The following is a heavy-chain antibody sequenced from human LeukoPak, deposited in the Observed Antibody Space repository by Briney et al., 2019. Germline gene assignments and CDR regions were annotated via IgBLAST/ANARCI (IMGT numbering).Heavy chain of an antibody. CDR2: IKQEGNDK. CDR1: GFTFSDYW. CDR3: VASYGMDV. Sequence: GGSLRLSCVGSGFTFSDYWMTWVRQAPGEGLDWVATIKQEGNDKYYVDSVKSRFAISRDDAKNSLYLQMNSLRAEDTALYYCVASYGMDVWGQGTTVTVSS. D-gene: IGHD5-12*01. J-gene: IGHJ6*02. V-gene: IGHV3-7*03.